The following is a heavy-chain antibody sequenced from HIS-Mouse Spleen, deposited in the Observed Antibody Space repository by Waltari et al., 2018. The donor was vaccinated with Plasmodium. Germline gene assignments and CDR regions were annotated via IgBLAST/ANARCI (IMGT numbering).Heavy chain of an antibody. Sequence: EVQLVESGGGLVQPGGSLRLSCAASGFTFSSYWMSGVRQAPGKGLEGVANKKQEGSEKYDVDSVKGRFTISRDNAKNSLYLQMNSLRAEDTAVYYCASSWYWYFDLWGRGTLVTVSS. CDR1: GFTFSSYW. V-gene: IGHV3-7*01. CDR3: ASSWYWYFDL. CDR2: KKQEGSEK. J-gene: IGHJ2*01. D-gene: IGHD6-13*01.